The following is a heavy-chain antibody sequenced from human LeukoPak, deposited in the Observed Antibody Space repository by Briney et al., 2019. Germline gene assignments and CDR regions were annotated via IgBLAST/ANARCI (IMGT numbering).Heavy chain of an antibody. D-gene: IGHD6-13*01. CDR2: IYYSGST. Sequence: NSSETLSLTCTVSGGSISSYYWSWIRQPPGKGLEWIGYIYYSGSTNYNPSLKSRVTISVDTSKNQFSLKLGSVTAADTAVYYCARGSWAAAGRGIFDYWGQGTLVTVSS. V-gene: IGHV4-59*01. CDR1: GGSISSYY. CDR3: ARGSWAAAGRGIFDY. J-gene: IGHJ4*02.